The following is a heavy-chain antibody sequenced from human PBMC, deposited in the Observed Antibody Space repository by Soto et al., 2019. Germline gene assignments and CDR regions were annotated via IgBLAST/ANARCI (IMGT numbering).Heavy chain of an antibody. CDR3: ARSEAIFTSTGGMDV. Sequence: PSETRSLTCAVSGYSISLGYSWGWIRQPPGKGLEWIGSIYHSGNTYYNPSLQSRVSISLDTSKNHFSLELTSVTAADTAVYYCARSEAIFTSTGGMDVWGQGTTVTVS. V-gene: IGHV4-38-2*01. CDR1: GYSISLGYS. D-gene: IGHD3-3*01. J-gene: IGHJ6*02. CDR2: IYHSGNT.